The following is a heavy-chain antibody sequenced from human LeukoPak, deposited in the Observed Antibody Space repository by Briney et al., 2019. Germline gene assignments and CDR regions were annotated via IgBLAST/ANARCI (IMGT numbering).Heavy chain of an antibody. J-gene: IGHJ6*02. V-gene: IGHV3-7*01. CDR2: IKQDGSEK. CDR3: ARSPSITIFGVVPWGYYYGMDV. D-gene: IGHD3-3*01. CDR1: GFTFSSYW. Sequence: GGSLRLSCAASGFTFSSYWMSWVRQAPGKGLEWVANIKQDGSEKYYVDSAKGRFTISRDNAKNSLYLQMNSLRAEDTAVYYCARSPSITIFGVVPWGYYYGMDVWGQGTTVTVSS.